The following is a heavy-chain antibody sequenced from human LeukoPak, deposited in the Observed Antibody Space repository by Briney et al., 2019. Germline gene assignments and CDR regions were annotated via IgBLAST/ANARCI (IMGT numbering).Heavy chain of an antibody. J-gene: IGHJ6*02. CDR3: ARPAVAGSYYYGMDV. CDR1: GGSISSGDYY. V-gene: IGHV4-30-4*01. D-gene: IGHD6-19*01. CDR2: IYYSGST. Sequence: PSETLSLTCTVSGGSISSGDYYWSWIRQPPGKGLEWIGYIYYSGSTYYNPSLKSRVTISVDTSKNQFSLKLSSVTAADTAVYYCARPAVAGSYYYGMDVWGQGTTVTVSS.